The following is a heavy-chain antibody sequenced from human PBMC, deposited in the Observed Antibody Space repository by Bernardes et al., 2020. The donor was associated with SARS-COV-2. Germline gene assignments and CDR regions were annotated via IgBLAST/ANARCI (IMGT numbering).Heavy chain of an antibody. D-gene: IGHD1-1*01. J-gene: IGHJ6*02. CDR1: GYTLTELS. Sequence: ASVKVSCKVSGYTLTELSMHWVRQAPGKGLEWMGGFDPEDGETIYAQKFQGRVTMTEDTSTDTAYMELSSLRSEDTAVYYCATTGTPIRHAYYYYGMDVWGQGTTVTVS. CDR2: FDPEDGET. V-gene: IGHV1-24*01. CDR3: ATTGTPIRHAYYYYGMDV.